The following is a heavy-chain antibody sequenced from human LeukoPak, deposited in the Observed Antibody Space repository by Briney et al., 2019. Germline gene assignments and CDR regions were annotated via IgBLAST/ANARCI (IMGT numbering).Heavy chain of an antibody. CDR2: IYYSGST. D-gene: IGHD3-22*01. CDR3: ARDHSSGYVDY. CDR1: GGSFSSGGYY. V-gene: IGHV4-31*03. J-gene: IGHJ4*02. Sequence: SETLSLTCTVSGGSFSSGGYYWSWIRQHPGKGLEWIGYIYYSGSTYYNPSLKSRVTISVDTSKNQFSLKLSSVTAADTAVYYCARDHSSGYVDYWGQGTLVTVSS.